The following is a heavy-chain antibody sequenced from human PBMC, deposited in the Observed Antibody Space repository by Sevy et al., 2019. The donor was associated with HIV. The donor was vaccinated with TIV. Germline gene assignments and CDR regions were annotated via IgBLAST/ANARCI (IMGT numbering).Heavy chain of an antibody. Sequence: GGSLRLSCAASGFTFSDYWMNWVRQAPGKGLEWVANIKQDGSEKYYVDSVKGRFTISRDNAKNSLYLQMNSLRVEDTAVYFCAKLGFYYDSSAYDYFYYWGQGTLVTVSS. CDR2: IKQDGSEK. D-gene: IGHD3-22*01. CDR3: AKLGFYYDSSAYDYFYY. V-gene: IGHV3-7*01. J-gene: IGHJ4*02. CDR1: GFTFSDYW.